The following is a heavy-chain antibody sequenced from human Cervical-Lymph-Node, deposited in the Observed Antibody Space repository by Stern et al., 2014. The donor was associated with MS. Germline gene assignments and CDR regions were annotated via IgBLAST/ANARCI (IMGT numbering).Heavy chain of an antibody. CDR2: VSSDGAHT. V-gene: IGHV3-30*01. J-gene: IGHJ3*02. CDR1: GFIFSNYA. Sequence: MQLVESGGGVVQPGRSLRLSCAASGFIFSNYAMHWVRQPPGEGLEWVAVVSSDGAHTYFADSVQGRFTISRDNSKNTLYLQMNSLKIEDTAIYYCASQIWGQGTMVTVSS. CDR3: ASQI.